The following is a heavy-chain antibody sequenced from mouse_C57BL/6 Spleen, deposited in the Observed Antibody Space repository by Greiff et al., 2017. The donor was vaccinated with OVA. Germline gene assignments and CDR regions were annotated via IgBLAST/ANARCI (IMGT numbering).Heavy chain of an antibody. CDR1: GFTFSSYA. CDR2: ISSGGDYI. V-gene: IGHV5S21*01. J-gene: IGHJ4*01. Sequence: EVQVVESGEGLVKPGGSLKLSCAASGFTFSSYAMSWVRQTPEKRLEWVAYISSGGDYIYYADTVKGRFTISRDNARNTLYLQMSSLKSEDTAMYYCARERNWDDYYAMDYWGQGTSVTVSS. CDR3: ARERNWDDYYAMDY. D-gene: IGHD4-1*01.